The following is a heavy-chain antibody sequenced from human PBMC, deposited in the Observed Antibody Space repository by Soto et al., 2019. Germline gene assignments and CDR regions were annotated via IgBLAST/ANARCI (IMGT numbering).Heavy chain of an antibody. CDR1: GYTFTTNG. CDR2: ISTFNGNT. CDR3: ARDEMRAGSGSYYGDLDV. D-gene: IGHD3-10*01. J-gene: IGHJ6*02. Sequence: QVQLVQSGAEVKKPGASVKVSCKASGYTFTTNGISWARQAPGQGLEWMGWISTFNGNTNYAQKVQGRVTMTTDTYTSTAYMELRSLSSDDTAVYYCARDEMRAGSGSYYGDLDVWGQGTTVTVSS. V-gene: IGHV1-18*01.